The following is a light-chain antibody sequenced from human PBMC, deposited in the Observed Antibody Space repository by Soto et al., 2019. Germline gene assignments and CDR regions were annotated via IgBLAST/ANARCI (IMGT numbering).Light chain of an antibody. V-gene: IGKV3-20*01. CDR1: QSVSNNY. J-gene: IGKJ1*01. CDR2: GAS. Sequence: EVVLTLSPGTMSLSPGESATLSCRASQSVSNNYLAWYQQKPGQAPRLLIYGASNRATGIPDRFSGSGSGTDFTLTIIRLEPEDFAVYYCQRYCSSGTFGQGTKVDIK. CDR3: QRYCSSGT.